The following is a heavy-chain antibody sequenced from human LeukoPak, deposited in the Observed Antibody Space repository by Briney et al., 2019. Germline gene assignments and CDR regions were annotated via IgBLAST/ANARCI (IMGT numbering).Heavy chain of an antibody. D-gene: IGHD3-10*01. CDR2: INTNTGNP. CDR3: ARFLGSGSYYNSGYYYYMDV. V-gene: IGHV7-4-1*02. Sequence: VSVKVSCKASGYTFTSYAMNWVRQAPGQGLEWMGWINTNTGNPTYAQGFTGRFVFSLDTSVSTAYLQISSLKAEDTAVYYCARFLGSGSYYNSGYYYYMDVWGKGTTVTVSS. CDR1: GYTFTSYA. J-gene: IGHJ6*03.